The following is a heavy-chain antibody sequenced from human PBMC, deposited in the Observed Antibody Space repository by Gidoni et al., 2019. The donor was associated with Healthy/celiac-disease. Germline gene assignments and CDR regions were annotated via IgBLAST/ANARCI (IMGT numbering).Heavy chain of an antibody. CDR2: ISYDGSNK. J-gene: IGHJ2*01. CDR3: ARDPEDIVVVPAAVRNWYFDL. Sequence: QVQLVESGGGVVQPGRSLRLSCAASGFTFSRYAMHWVRQAPGKGLEWLAVISYDGSNKYYADSVKGRFTISRDNSKNTLYLQMNSLRAEDTAVYYCARDPEDIVVVPAAVRNWYFDLWGRGTLVTVSS. D-gene: IGHD2-2*01. CDR1: GFTFSRYA. V-gene: IGHV3-30-3*01.